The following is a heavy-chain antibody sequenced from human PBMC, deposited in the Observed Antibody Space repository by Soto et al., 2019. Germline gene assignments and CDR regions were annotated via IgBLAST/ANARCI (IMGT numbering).Heavy chain of an antibody. J-gene: IGHJ6*02. Sequence: RSETLSLTCAVYGGSFSGYYWSWIRQPPGEGREWIGEINHSGSTNYNPPLKSRVTISVDTSKNQFSLKMSSVTDADTAVYYCVGYCTNGVCYTGPYYYGMDVWGQGTPVTVSS. V-gene: IGHV4-34*01. CDR3: VGYCTNGVCYTGPYYYGMDV. CDR1: GGSFSGYY. CDR2: INHSGST. D-gene: IGHD2-8*01.